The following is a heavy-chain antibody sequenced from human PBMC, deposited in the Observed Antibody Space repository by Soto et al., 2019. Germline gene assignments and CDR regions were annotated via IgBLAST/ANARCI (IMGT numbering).Heavy chain of an antibody. D-gene: IGHD3-9*01. Sequence: GGSLRLSCAASGFTFSSYWMSWVRQAPGKGLEWVANIKQDGSEKYYVDSVKGRFTISRDDAKSSLYLQMNSVRPEDTALYYWARASPRGRYFDWLIFPLGYWGQGTLVTVSS. CDR3: ARASPRGRYFDWLIFPLGY. V-gene: IGHV3-7*03. J-gene: IGHJ4*02. CDR2: IKQDGSEK. CDR1: GFTFSSYW.